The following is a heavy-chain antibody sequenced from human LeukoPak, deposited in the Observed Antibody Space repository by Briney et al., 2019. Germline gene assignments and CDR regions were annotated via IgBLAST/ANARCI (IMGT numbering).Heavy chain of an antibody. V-gene: IGHV3-11*01. Sequence: GGSLRLSCAASGFTFSDYYMSWIRQAPGKGLEWVSYISSSGSTIYYAGSVKGRFTISRDNAKNSLYLQMNSPRAEDTAVYYCARDLHYYGSGSYFGYWGQGTLVTVSS. D-gene: IGHD3-10*01. CDR2: ISSSGSTI. CDR3: ARDLHYYGSGSYFGY. J-gene: IGHJ4*02. CDR1: GFTFSDYY.